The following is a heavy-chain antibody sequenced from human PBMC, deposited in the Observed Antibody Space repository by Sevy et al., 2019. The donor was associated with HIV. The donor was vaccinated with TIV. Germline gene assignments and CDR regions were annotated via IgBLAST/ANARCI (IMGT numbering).Heavy chain of an antibody. J-gene: IGHJ4*02. CDR1: GYTLTELS. CDR2: FDPEDGET. V-gene: IGHV1-24*01. Sequence: ASVKVSCKVSGYTLTELSMHWVRQAPGKGLEWMGGFDPEDGETIYAQKFQGRVTMTEDTSTDTAYMELSSLRSEDTALYYCATARLGDFWSGYSFDYWGQGTLVTVSS. D-gene: IGHD3-3*01. CDR3: ATARLGDFWSGYSFDY.